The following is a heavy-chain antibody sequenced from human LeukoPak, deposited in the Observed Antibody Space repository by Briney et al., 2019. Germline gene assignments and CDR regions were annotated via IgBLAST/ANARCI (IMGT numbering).Heavy chain of an antibody. J-gene: IGHJ5*02. D-gene: IGHD3-22*01. V-gene: IGHV1-69*05. CDR3: ARTPRDYYDSSGYYFGWFDP. CDR2: IIPIFGTA. Sequence: SVKVSCKASGGTFSSYAISWVRQAPGQGLEWMGGIIPIFGTANYAQKFQGRVTITTGESTSTAYMELSSLRSEDTAVYYCARTPRDYYDSSGYYFGWFDPWGQGTLVTVSS. CDR1: GGTFSSYA.